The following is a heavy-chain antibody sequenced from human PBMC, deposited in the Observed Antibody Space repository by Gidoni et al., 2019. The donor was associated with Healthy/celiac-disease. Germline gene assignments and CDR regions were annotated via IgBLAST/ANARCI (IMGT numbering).Heavy chain of an antibody. Sequence: EVQLVESGGGLVQPGGSLRLSCAASGFTFSSYDMHWVRQATGKGLEWVSAIGTAGDTYYPGSVKGRFTISRENAKNSLYLQMNSLRAGDTAVYYCARALTVKGMWTPNAFDIWGQGTMVTVSS. CDR3: ARALTVKGMWTPNAFDI. J-gene: IGHJ3*02. CDR2: IGTAGDT. V-gene: IGHV3-13*01. CDR1: GFTFSSYD. D-gene: IGHD4-17*01.